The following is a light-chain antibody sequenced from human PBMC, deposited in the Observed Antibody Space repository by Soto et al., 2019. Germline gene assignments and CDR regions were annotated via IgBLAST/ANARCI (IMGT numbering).Light chain of an antibody. J-gene: IGLJ1*01. CDR1: SGDIGSYNR. CDR2: EVT. V-gene: IGLV2-14*01. Sequence: QSALTQPASVSGSPGQSITISCTGTSGDIGSYNRVSWYQQHPGKAPKLIIYEVTDRPSGVSNRFSGSKSGNTASLTISGLQAEDEAEYYCSSYPNINTRAGVCGTGTKLTVL. CDR3: SSYPNINTRAGV.